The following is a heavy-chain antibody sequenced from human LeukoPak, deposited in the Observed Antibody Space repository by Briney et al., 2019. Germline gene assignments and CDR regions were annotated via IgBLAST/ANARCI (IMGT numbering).Heavy chain of an antibody. V-gene: IGHV3-23*01. J-gene: IGHJ6*02. CDR3: ARDSVYYGSGSYYNGAYYGMDV. CDR2: ISGSGGSA. CDR1: GFTFSSYA. Sequence: GGSLRLSCAASGFTFSSYAMSWVRQAPGKGLEWVSGISGSGGSAFYPDSVKGRFTISRDNSEKTLYLQMISLRAEDTAVYYCARDSVYYGSGSYYNGAYYGMDVWGQGTTVTVSS. D-gene: IGHD3-10*01.